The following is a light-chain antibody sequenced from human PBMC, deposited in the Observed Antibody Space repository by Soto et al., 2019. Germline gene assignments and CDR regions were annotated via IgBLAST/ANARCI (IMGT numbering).Light chain of an antibody. Sequence: DIQMTQSPSTLSASLGDRVTITCRASQSMSYWLAWYQQKPGKAPKLLIYDASSLESGVPSRFSGSRSGTEFTLTISCLQPDDFATYYCQQYSIYPWTFGQGTKVDI. CDR1: QSMSYW. J-gene: IGKJ1*01. CDR2: DAS. V-gene: IGKV1-5*01. CDR3: QQYSIYPWT.